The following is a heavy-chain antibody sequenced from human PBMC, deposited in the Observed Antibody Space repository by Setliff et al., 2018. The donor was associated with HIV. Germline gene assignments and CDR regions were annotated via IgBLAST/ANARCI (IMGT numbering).Heavy chain of an antibody. D-gene: IGHD2-21*02. CDR2: ISAYNGNT. J-gene: IGHJ4*02. CDR3: ARVGSVVVVTAIDY. CDR1: GYTFPSYG. V-gene: IGHV1-18*01. Sequence: ASVKVSCKASGYTFPSYGISWVRQAPGQGLEWMGWISAYNGNTNYAQKLQGRVTMTTDTSTSTAYMELWSLRSDDTAVYYCARVGSVVVVTAIDYWGQGTLVTVSS.